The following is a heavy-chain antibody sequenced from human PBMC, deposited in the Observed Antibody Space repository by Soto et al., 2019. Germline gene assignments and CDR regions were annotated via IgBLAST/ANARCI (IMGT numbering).Heavy chain of an antibody. CDR1: GFTVRGYW. V-gene: IGHV3-74*01. CDR2: IKSDGSST. J-gene: IGHJ5*02. CDR3: GKARWFDP. Sequence: GGALRLSCAVSGFTVRGYWMHWVRQAPGKGLVWVSRIKSDGSSTSYADSVKGRFTISRDNAKNTLYLQVNSLRAEDTAVYYCGKARWFDPWGQGTLVTVSS.